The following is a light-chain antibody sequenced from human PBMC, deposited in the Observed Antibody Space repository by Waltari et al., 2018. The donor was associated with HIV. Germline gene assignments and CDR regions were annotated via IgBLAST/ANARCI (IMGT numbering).Light chain of an antibody. V-gene: IGLV2-23*01. CDR1: EVDIGYMTF. CDR2: GGS. Sequence: QSALTQPASVSGSPGQSITISCNSTEVDIGYMTFVSWYQQFPGRVAQLIIYGGSIRSPRVYHRCSASNSGKTASLTISGLQTADEAIYYCCAYVGTLTPAFGGGTQLTVL. CDR3: CAYVGTLTPA. J-gene: IGLJ3*02.